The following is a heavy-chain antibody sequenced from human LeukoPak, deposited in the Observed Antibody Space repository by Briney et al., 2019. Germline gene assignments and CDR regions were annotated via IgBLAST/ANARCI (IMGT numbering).Heavy chain of an antibody. V-gene: IGHV3-30*18. CDR3: AKDGGSGLSPYYFDY. CDR1: GFTFSSYS. CDR2: ISYDGSNK. Sequence: GGSLRLSCAASGFTFSSYSMNWVRQAPGKGLEWVAVISYDGSNKYYADSVKGRFTISRDNSKNTLYLQMNSLRAEDTAVYYCAKDGGSGLSPYYFDYWGQGTLVTVSS. D-gene: IGHD3-10*01. J-gene: IGHJ4*02.